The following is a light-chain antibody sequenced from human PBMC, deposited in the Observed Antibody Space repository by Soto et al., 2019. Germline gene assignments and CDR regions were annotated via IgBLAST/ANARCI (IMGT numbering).Light chain of an antibody. V-gene: IGKV1-33*01. CDR3: QQYHTLPIT. J-gene: IGKJ4*01. CDR1: QGINNY. CDR2: DTS. Sequence: DIQMTQSPSSLSASVGDRVTITCQASQGINNYLNWYQQKPGNAPKLLIFDTSDLETGVPSRFSGRGSGTDFTFTISSXQPEDVAAYYCQQYHTLPITFGGGTKVDTK.